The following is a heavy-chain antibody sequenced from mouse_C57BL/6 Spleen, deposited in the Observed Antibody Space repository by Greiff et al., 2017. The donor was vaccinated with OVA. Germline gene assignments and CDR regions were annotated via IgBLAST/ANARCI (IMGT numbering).Heavy chain of an antibody. Sequence: EVKLQESGGGLVKPGGSLKLSCAASGFTFSDYGMHWVRQAPEKGLEWVAYISSGSSTIYYADTVKGRFTIPRDNAKNTLFLQMTSLRSEDTAMYYCARDDGPFDYWGQGTTLTVSS. V-gene: IGHV5-17*01. CDR1: GFTFSDYG. CDR3: ARDDGPFDY. CDR2: ISSGSSTI. D-gene: IGHD2-3*01. J-gene: IGHJ2*01.